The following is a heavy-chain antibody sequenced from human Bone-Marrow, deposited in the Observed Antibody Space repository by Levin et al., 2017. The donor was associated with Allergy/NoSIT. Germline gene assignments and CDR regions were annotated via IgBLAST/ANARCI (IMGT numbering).Heavy chain of an antibody. CDR3: ARDSVDEGDSLIHMDV. J-gene: IGHJ6*02. Sequence: KVSCKASGGAFSSYAFSWVRQAPGQGLEWMGGFVPFFGTAHYAQKFQGRLTITVDESTSTGYMELSSLTSDDTAVYYCARDSVDEGDSLIHMDVWGQGTTVTVSS. V-gene: IGHV1-69*01. CDR2: FVPFFGTA. D-gene: IGHD4-17*01. CDR1: GGAFSSYA.